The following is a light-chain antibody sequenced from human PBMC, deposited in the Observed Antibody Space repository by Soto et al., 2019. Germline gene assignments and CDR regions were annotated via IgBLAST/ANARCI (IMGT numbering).Light chain of an antibody. J-gene: IGLJ3*02. V-gene: IGLV1-40*01. CDR3: AAWDDSLSGWV. Sequence: QSVLTQPPSVSGAPGQRVTISCTGSSSNIGAHYDVHWYQQLPGTAPKLLIYGNSNRPSGVPDRFSASKSGTSASLAISGLRSDDEADYYCAAWDDSLSGWVFGGGTKLTVL. CDR2: GNS. CDR1: SSNIGAHYD.